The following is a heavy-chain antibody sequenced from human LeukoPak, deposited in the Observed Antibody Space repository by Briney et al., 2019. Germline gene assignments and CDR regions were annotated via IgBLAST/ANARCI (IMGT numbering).Heavy chain of an antibody. CDR1: GYTFTSYG. J-gene: IGHJ3*02. CDR3: ARGGEDIVVVPAARADDAFDN. CDR2: ISAYNGNT. Sequence: ASVKVSCKASGYTFTSYGISWVRQAPGQGLEWMGWISAYNGNTNYAQKLQGRVTMTTDTSTSTAYMELRSLRSDDTAVYYCARGGEDIVVVPAARADDAFDNWGQGTMVTVSS. V-gene: IGHV1-18*01. D-gene: IGHD2-2*01.